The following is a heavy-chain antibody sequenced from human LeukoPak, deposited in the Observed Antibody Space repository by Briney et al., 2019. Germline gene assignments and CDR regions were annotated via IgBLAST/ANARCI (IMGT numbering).Heavy chain of an antibody. CDR1: GFTFDDYA. CDR3: AKDSSQLRRPNAFDI. J-gene: IGHJ3*02. CDR2: ISGSGGST. V-gene: IGHV3-23*01. Sequence: GGSLRLSCAASGFTFDDYAMSWVRRAPGKGLEWVSAISGSGGSTYYADSVKGRFTISRDNSKNTLYLQMNSLRAEDTAVYYCAKDSSQLRRPNAFDIWGQGTMVTVSS. D-gene: IGHD2-2*01.